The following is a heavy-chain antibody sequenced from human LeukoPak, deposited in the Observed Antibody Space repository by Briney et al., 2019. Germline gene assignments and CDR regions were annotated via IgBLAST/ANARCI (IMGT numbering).Heavy chain of an antibody. CDR2: ISSDGSNK. Sequence: GGSLRLSCAASRFSFSSYGMHWVRQAPGKGLEWVAVISSDGSNKYYADSVEGRFTISRDNSKNTLYLQMNSLRTEDTAAYYCATEGAYCGDDCFSFLDYWGQGTLVTVSS. CDR1: RFSFSSYG. D-gene: IGHD2-21*02. J-gene: IGHJ4*02. CDR3: ATEGAYCGDDCFSFLDY. V-gene: IGHV3-30*19.